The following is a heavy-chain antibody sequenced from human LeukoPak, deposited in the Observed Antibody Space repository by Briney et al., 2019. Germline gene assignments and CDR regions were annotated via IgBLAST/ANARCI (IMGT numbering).Heavy chain of an antibody. CDR2: VSSGGDST. D-gene: IGHD3-22*01. CDR3: ARDGRYYYDSSGYLN. CDR1: GFTFSSYD. V-gene: IGHV3-23*01. J-gene: IGHJ4*02. Sequence: PGGSLRLSCAASGFTFSSYDMSWVRQAPGKGLERVSAVSSGGDSTYYADSVKGRFTISRDNSKNTLYLQMNSLRAEDTAVYYCARDGRYYYDSSGYLNWGQGTLVTVSS.